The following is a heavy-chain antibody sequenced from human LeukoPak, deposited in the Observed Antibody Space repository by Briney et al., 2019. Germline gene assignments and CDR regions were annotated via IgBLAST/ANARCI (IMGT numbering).Heavy chain of an antibody. CDR1: GGSFSGYY. CDR2: INHSGST. Sequence: SETLSLTCAVYGGSFSGYYWSWIRQPPGKGLEWIGEINHSGSTNYNPSLKSRVTISVDTSKNQFSLKLSSVTAADTAVYYCARGEGVLMVHAIRGGNYFDYWGQGTLVTVSS. D-gene: IGHD2-8*01. V-gene: IGHV4-34*01. J-gene: IGHJ4*02. CDR3: ARGEGVLMVHAIRGGNYFDY.